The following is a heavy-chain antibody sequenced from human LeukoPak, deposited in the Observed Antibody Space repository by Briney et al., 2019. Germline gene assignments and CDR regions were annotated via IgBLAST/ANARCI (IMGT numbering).Heavy chain of an antibody. V-gene: IGHV3-30*04. CDR3: VKDSGTNYDSRGFLPHFDY. J-gene: IGHJ4*02. CDR2: ISYDGSNK. D-gene: IGHD3-22*01. Sequence: LPGGSLRLSCAASGFTFSSYAMHWVRQAPGKGLEWVAVISYDGSNKYYADSVKGRFTISRDNAKSSLYLQMNSLRAEDTALYYCVKDSGTNYDSRGFLPHFDYWGQGTLVTVSS. CDR1: GFTFSSYA.